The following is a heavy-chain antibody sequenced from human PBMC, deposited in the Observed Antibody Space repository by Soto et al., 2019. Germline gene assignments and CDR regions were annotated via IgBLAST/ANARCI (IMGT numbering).Heavy chain of an antibody. CDR3: AKLDSTGYYRPSDY. V-gene: IGHV3-23*01. D-gene: IGHD3-22*01. Sequence: PGESLKISCAASGFTFSNYAMTWVRQAPGKGLEWVSGTSGSGGYTSYTDSVKGRFTISRDNSKNTLWLQMNSLRAEDTAVYYCAKLDSTGYYRPSDYWGQGTLVTVSS. CDR1: GFTFSNYA. J-gene: IGHJ4*02. CDR2: TSGSGGYT.